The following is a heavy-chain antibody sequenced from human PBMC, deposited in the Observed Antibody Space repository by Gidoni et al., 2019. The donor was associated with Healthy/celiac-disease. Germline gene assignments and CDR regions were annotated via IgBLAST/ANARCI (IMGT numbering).Heavy chain of an antibody. Sequence: QVQLVASGGGVVQPGRSLRLSCAASGFTFSSYGMHWVRQAPGKGLEWVAVISYDGSNKYYADSVKGRFTISRDNSKNTLYLQMNSLRAEDTAVYYCAKVELGYHAGVLGYWGQGTLVTVSS. V-gene: IGHV3-30*18. J-gene: IGHJ4*02. CDR1: GFTFSSYG. CDR2: ISYDGSNK. CDR3: AKVELGYHAGVLGY. D-gene: IGHD5-18*01.